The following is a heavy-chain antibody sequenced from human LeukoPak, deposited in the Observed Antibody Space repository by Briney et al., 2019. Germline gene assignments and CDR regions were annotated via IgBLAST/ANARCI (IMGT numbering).Heavy chain of an antibody. CDR3: ARSYGAYAY. Sequence: GGSLRLSCAASGFTFSNYWMSWVRQAPGKGLEWVANVNEDGTEEYYVDSVKGRFTVSRDNARNSLYLQMNSLRVEDTAVYYCARSYGAYAYWGQGSLVTVSS. D-gene: IGHD3-16*01. V-gene: IGHV3-7*01. CDR2: VNEDGTEE. J-gene: IGHJ4*02. CDR1: GFTFSNYW.